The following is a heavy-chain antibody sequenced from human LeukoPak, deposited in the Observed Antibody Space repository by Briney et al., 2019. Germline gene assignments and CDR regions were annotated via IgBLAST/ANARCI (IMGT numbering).Heavy chain of an antibody. J-gene: IGHJ4*02. CDR3: ARGLRYGSGSYYDY. CDR1: GYTFTSYD. V-gene: IGHV1-8*01. CDR2: MNPNSGNT. D-gene: IGHD3-10*01. Sequence: GASVKVSCKASGYTFTSYDINWVRQATGQGLEWMGWMNPNSGNTGYAQKFQGRVSMTRNTSISTAYMELSSLRSEDTAVYYCARGLRYGSGSYYDYWGQGTLVTVSS.